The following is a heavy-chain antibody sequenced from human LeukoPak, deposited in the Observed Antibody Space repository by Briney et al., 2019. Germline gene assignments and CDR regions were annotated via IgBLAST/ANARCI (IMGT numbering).Heavy chain of an antibody. CDR3: ARGRKRYVGIAAADFDY. V-gene: IGHV1-8*01. Sequence: EASVKVSCKASGYTFTSYDINWVRQATGQGLEWMGWMNPNSGNTGYAQKFQGRVTMTRNTSISTAYMELSSLRSEDTAVYYCARGRKRYVGIAAADFDYWGQGTLVTVSS. CDR1: GYTFTSYD. J-gene: IGHJ4*02. CDR2: MNPNSGNT. D-gene: IGHD6-13*01.